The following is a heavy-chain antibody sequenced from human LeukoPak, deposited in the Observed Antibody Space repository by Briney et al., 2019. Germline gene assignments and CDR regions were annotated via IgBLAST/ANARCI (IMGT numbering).Heavy chain of an antibody. J-gene: IGHJ5*02. CDR2: ISYDGSNK. V-gene: IGHV3-30*04. Sequence: PGGSLRLSCAASGFTFSSYAMHWVRQAPGKGLEWVAVISYDGSNKYYADSVKGRFTISRDNSKNTLYLQMNSLRAEDTAVYYCARDRYGSGRPWFDPGGQGTLVTVHS. D-gene: IGHD3-10*01. CDR1: GFTFSSYA. CDR3: ARDRYGSGRPWFDP.